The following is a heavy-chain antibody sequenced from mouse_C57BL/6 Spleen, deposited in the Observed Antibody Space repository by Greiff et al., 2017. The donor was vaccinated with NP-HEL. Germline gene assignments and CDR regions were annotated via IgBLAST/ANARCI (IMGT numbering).Heavy chain of an antibody. V-gene: IGHV14-2*01. Sequence: EVQLVESGAELVKPGASVKLSCTASGFNIKDYYMHWVKQRPEQGLEWIGRIDPEDGETKYAPKFQGKATITADTSSNTAYLQLSSLTSEDTAVYYCARYYGSSWGYFDVWGTGTTVTVSS. D-gene: IGHD1-1*01. J-gene: IGHJ1*03. CDR2: IDPEDGET. CDR3: ARYYGSSWGYFDV. CDR1: GFNIKDYY.